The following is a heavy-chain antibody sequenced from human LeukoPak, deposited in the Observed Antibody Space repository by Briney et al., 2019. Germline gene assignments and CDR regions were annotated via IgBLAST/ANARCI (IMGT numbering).Heavy chain of an antibody. CDR3: AKQVAVTGEPYFDY. V-gene: IGHV3-23*01. Sequence: PGGSLRLSCAASGFTFSNAWMSWVRQAPGKGLEWVSGISGGGDGTNYADSVKGRFTISRDNSKNMLYLQMNSLRAEDTAVYHCAKQVAVTGEPYFDYWGQGTLVTVSS. CDR2: ISGGGDGT. J-gene: IGHJ4*02. CDR1: GFTFSNAW. D-gene: IGHD1-20*01.